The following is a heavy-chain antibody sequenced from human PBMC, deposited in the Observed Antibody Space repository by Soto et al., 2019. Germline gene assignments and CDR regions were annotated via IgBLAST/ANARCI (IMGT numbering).Heavy chain of an antibody. CDR1: GGSFSGYY. CDR2: INHSGST. Sequence: QVQLQQWGAGLLKPSETLSLTCAVYGGSFSGYYWSWIRQPPGKGLEWIGEINHSGSTNYNPSLKSRVTISVDTSKKQFSLKLSSVTAADTAVYYCARGWGMVFDYWGQGTLVTVSS. V-gene: IGHV4-34*01. D-gene: IGHD2-8*01. J-gene: IGHJ4*02. CDR3: ARGWGMVFDY.